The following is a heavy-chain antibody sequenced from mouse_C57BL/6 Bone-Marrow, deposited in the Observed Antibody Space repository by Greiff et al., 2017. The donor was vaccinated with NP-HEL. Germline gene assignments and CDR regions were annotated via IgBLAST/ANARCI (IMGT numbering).Heavy chain of an antibody. CDR3: ARLITTVVATRDYAMDY. Sequence: EVHLVESGGGLVQPGGSLKLSCAASGFTFSDYYMYWVRQTPEKRLKWVAYISNGGGSTYYPDTVKGRFTISRDNAKNTLYLQMSRLKSEDTAMYYCARLITTVVATRDYAMDYWGQGTSVTVSS. J-gene: IGHJ4*01. D-gene: IGHD1-1*01. CDR2: ISNGGGST. V-gene: IGHV5-12*01. CDR1: GFTFSDYY.